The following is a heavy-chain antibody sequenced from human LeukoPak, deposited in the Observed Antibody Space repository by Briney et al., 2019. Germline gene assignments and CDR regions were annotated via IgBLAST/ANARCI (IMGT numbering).Heavy chain of an antibody. CDR2: INHSGST. V-gene: IGHV4-34*01. Sequence: PSETLSLTCAVYGGSFSGYYWSWIRQPPGKGLGWIGEINHSGSTNYNPSLKSRVTISVDTSKNQFSLKLSSVTAADTAVYYCARDVGSSWPFFDYWGQGTLVTVSS. CDR1: GGSFSGYY. D-gene: IGHD6-13*01. CDR3: ARDVGSSWPFFDY. J-gene: IGHJ4*02.